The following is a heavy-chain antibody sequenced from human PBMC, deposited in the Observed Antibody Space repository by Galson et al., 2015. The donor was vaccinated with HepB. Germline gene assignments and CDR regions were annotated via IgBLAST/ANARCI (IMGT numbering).Heavy chain of an antibody. CDR3: ARLGRVTIFGVVINAFDI. J-gene: IGHJ3*02. CDR2: IDPSDSYT. D-gene: IGHD3-3*01. V-gene: IGHV5-10-1*01. Sequence: QSGAEVKKPGESLRISCKGSGYSFTSYWISWVRQMPGKGLEWMGRIDPSDSYTNYSPSFQGHVTISADKSISTAYLQWSSLKASDTAMYYCARLGRVTIFGVVINAFDIWGQGTMVTVSS. CDR1: GYSFTSYW.